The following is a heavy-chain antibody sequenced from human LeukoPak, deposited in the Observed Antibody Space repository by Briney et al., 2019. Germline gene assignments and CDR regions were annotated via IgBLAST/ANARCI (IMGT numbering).Heavy chain of an antibody. V-gene: IGHV3-9*01. J-gene: IGHJ4*02. CDR2: ISWNSGSI. CDR1: GFTFDDYA. CDR3: AKDRFWRELRVFDY. D-gene: IGHD1-26*01. Sequence: GRSPRLSCAVSGFTFDDYAMHWVRKATGKGLEWVSGISWNSGSIGYADSVKGRFTISRDNAKNPLYLQMNSLRAEDTALYYCAKDRFWRELRVFDYWGQGTLVTVSS.